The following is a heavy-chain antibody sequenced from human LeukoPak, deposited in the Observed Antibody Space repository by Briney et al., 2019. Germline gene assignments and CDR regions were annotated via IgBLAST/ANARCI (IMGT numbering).Heavy chain of an antibody. Sequence: SETLSLTCTVSGGSISSYYWSWIRQPPGKGLEWIGYIYYSGSANYNPSLKSRITISVDTSKNQFSLRLSSVTAADTAVYYCARVTRSSSFDDPFDPWGQGTLVTVSS. CDR2: IYYSGSA. CDR1: GGSISSYY. D-gene: IGHD6-6*01. CDR3: ARVTRSSSFDDPFDP. V-gene: IGHV4-59*01. J-gene: IGHJ5*02.